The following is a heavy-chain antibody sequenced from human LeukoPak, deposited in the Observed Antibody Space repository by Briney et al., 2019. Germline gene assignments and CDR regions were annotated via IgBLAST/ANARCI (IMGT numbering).Heavy chain of an antibody. Sequence: SVKVSCKVSGYSLSELSIHWVRQAPGQGLEWMGGIIPIFGTANYAQKFQGRVTITADESTSTAYMELSSLRSEDTAVYYCASRMRSGLGFDYWGQGTLVTVSS. CDR3: ASRMRSGLGFDY. CDR1: GYSLSELS. V-gene: IGHV1-69*13. J-gene: IGHJ4*02. CDR2: IIPIFGTA.